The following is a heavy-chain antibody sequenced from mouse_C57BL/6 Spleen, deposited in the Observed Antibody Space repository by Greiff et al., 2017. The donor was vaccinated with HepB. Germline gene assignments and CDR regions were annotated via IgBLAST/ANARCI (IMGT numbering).Heavy chain of an antibody. CDR3: ARDLINAVVDY. D-gene: IGHD1-1*01. CDR2: IYPGDGDT. Sequence: VQLQESGPELVKPGASVKISCKASGYAFSSSWMNWVKQRPGKGLEWIGRIYPGDGDTNYNGKFKGKATLTADKSSSTAYMQLSSLTSEDSAVYFYARDLINAVVDYWGQGTTLTVSS. V-gene: IGHV1-82*01. CDR1: GYAFSSSW. J-gene: IGHJ2*01.